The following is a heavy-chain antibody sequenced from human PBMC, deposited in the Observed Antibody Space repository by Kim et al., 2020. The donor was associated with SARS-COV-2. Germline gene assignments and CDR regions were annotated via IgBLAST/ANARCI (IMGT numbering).Heavy chain of an antibody. D-gene: IGHD3-16*01. V-gene: IGHV1-18*01. J-gene: IGHJ4*02. CDR2: NT. Sequence: NTNYAQKLQGRVTMTTDTSTSTAYMELRSRRSDDTAVYYCARGGPSWSDYWGQGTLVTVSS. CDR3: ARGGPSWSDY.